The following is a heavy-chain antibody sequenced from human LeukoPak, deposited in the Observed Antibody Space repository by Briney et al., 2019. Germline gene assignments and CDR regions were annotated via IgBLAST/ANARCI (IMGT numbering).Heavy chain of an antibody. Sequence: PGGSLRLSCAASGFTVSSNYMGWVRQAPGKGLEWVAVISYDGSNKYYADSVKGRFTISRDNSKNTLYLQMNSLRAEDTAVYYCARAGSGGSVDIVVVVAATPLGAFDIWGQGTMVTVSS. D-gene: IGHD2-15*01. J-gene: IGHJ3*02. CDR1: GFTVSSNY. CDR3: ARAGSGGSVDIVVVVAATPLGAFDI. V-gene: IGHV3-30-3*01. CDR2: ISYDGSNK.